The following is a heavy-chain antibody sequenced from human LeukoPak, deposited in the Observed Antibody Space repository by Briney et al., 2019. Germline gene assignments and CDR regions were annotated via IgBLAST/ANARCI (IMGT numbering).Heavy chain of an antibody. CDR2: IYSGGTT. CDR1: GFAVSRNY. D-gene: IGHD3-22*01. V-gene: IGHV3-53*01. Sequence: EGSLRLSCAASGFAVSRNYMTWVRQAPGKGLECVSIIYSGGTTYYADSVKGRFTISRDNSKNTLYLQMNSLRAEDTAVYYCARKTDTSGSGDYWGQGTLVTVSS. J-gene: IGHJ4*02. CDR3: ARKTDTSGSGDY.